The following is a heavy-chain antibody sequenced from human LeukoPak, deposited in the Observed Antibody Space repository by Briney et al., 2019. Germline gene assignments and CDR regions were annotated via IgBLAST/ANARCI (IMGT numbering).Heavy chain of an antibody. CDR1: GYTFTGYS. J-gene: IGHJ4*02. Sequence: ASVKVSCKASGYTFTGYSINWVRQAPGQGLEWMGWINIYIGNPTYAPGFTGRFVFSLDTSVSTAYLQISSLKAEDTAVYYCARDAATINFDYWGQGTLVTVSS. CDR3: ARDAATINFDY. CDR2: INIYIGNP. D-gene: IGHD5-24*01. V-gene: IGHV7-4-1*02.